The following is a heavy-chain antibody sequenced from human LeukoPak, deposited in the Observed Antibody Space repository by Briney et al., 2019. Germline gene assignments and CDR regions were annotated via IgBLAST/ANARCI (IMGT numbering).Heavy chain of an antibody. CDR3: ASFHRQLWIVY. CDR1: GGTFSSYA. D-gene: IGHD5-18*01. Sequence: SVKVSCKASGGTFSSYAISWVRQAPGQGLEWMGRIIPIFGSANYAQKFQGRVTITTDESTSTAYMELSSLRSEDTAVYYCASFHRQLWIVYWGQGTLVTVSS. CDR2: IIPIFGSA. V-gene: IGHV1-69*05. J-gene: IGHJ4*02.